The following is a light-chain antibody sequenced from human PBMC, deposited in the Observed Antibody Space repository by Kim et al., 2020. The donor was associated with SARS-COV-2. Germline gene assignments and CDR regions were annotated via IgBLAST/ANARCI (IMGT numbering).Light chain of an antibody. J-gene: IGLJ2*01. V-gene: IGLV2-8*01. CDR1: GRDVGGYKY. Sequence: GQSRTIACRGTGRDVGGYKYVSGYQQRPGKAPKLIIFGVNKRPSGVPGRFSGSKSGVTASLTVSGLQAEDEADYYCCAFAGDNVSFGGGTKVTVL. CDR3: CAFAGDNVS. CDR2: GVN.